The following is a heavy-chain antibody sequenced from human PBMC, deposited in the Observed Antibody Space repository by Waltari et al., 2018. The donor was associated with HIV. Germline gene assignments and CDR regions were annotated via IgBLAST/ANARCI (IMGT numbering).Heavy chain of an antibody. CDR3: ARDLEGSGSAPGD. J-gene: IGHJ4*02. CDR2: IKQDGSEK. CDR1: GFTFSSYW. Sequence: EVQLVESGGGLVQPGGSLRLSCAASGFTFSSYWMSWVRQAPGKGLEWVANIKQDGSEKYYVDSVKGRFTISRDNAKNSLYLQMNSLRAEDTAVYYCARDLEGSGSAPGDWGQGTLVTVSS. D-gene: IGHD3-10*01. V-gene: IGHV3-7*01.